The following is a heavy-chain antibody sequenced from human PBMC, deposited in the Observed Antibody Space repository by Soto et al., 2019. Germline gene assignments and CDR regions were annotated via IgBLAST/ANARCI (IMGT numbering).Heavy chain of an antibody. V-gene: IGHV3-23*01. CDR2: ISGSGGST. CDR1: GFTFSSYA. D-gene: IGHD5-12*01. J-gene: IGHJ4*02. CDR3: PKTNTPIVATTFDY. Sequence: PGGSLRLSCAASGFTFSSYAMSWVRQAPGKGLEWVSAISGSGGSTYYADSVKGRFTISRDNSKNTLYLQMNSLRAEDTAVYYCPKTNTPIVATTFDYWGQGTLVTVSS.